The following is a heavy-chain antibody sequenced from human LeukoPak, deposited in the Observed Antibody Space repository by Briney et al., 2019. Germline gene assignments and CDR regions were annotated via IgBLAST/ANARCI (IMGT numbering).Heavy chain of an antibody. CDR3: SRGPEWQTPGYFDL. D-gene: IGHD3-3*01. V-gene: IGHV4-59*01. CDR2: IYSTGST. Sequence: SETLSLTCTVSRGSINNYYWSWIRQPPGKGLEWIGYIYSTGSTNYNPSLNSRVTISVDTSKNMFSLNLRSATAADTAVYYCSRGPEWQTPGYFDLWGRGTLVTVSS. CDR1: RGSINNYY. J-gene: IGHJ2*01.